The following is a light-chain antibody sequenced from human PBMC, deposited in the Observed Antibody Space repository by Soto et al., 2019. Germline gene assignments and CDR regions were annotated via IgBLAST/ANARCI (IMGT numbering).Light chain of an antibody. CDR1: QSVSSS. CDR3: QQYNNWWT. J-gene: IGKJ1*01. Sequence: EVVMTQSPATLSLSPGERATLSCRASQSVSSSLAWYQQKPGQAPRLLIYGASTRAAGIPDRFSGSGSETEFTLTISSLQADDLAIYYCQQYNNWWTFGQGTKVEIK. V-gene: IGKV3-15*01. CDR2: GAS.